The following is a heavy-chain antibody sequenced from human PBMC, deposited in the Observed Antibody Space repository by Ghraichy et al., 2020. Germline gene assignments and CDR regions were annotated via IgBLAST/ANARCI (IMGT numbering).Heavy chain of an antibody. CDR2: IKSKTDGGTT. CDR1: GFTFSNAW. J-gene: IGHJ4*02. CDR3: TTDCGRLGWLVHLDY. D-gene: IGHD6-19*01. V-gene: IGHV3-15*01. Sequence: GESLNISCAASGFTFSNAWMSWVRQAPGKGLEWVGRIKSKTDGGTTDYAAPVKGRFTISRDDSKNTLYLQMNSLKTEDTAVYYCTTDCGRLGWLVHLDYWGQGTLVTVSS.